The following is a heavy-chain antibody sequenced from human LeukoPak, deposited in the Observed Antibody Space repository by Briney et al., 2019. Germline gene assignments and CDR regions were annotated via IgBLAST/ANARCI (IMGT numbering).Heavy chain of an antibody. V-gene: IGHV1-3*01. CDR2: VNPGNGST. CDR1: GYTFTSYA. D-gene: IGHD5-18*01. CDR3: ARGTTVMVTY. J-gene: IGHJ4*02. Sequence: ASVKVSCKASGYTFTSYAMHWVRQAPGQRLEWMGWVNPGNGSTQYSQKFQDRVTISRDTSASTAYMELSSLRSEDTAVYYCARGTTVMVTYWGQGTLVTVSS.